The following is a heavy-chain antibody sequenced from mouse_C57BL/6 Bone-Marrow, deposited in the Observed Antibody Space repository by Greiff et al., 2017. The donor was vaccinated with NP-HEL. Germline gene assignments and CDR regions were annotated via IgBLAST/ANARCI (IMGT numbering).Heavy chain of an antibody. D-gene: IGHD2-5*01. CDR3: ARGGSNYGFAY. Sequence: QVQLQQSGAELVRPGTSVKLSCKASGYTFTSYWMHWVKQRPGQGLEWIGVIDPSDSYTNYNQKFKGKATLTVDTSSSTAYMQLSSLTSEDSAVYDCARGGSNYGFAYWGQGTLVTVSA. V-gene: IGHV1-59*01. J-gene: IGHJ3*01. CDR2: IDPSDSYT. CDR1: GYTFTSYW.